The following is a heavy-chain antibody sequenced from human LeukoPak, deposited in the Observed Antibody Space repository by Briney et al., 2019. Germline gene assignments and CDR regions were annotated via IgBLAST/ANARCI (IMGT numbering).Heavy chain of an antibody. CDR1: GYTFTDYY. D-gene: IGHD3-22*01. CDR3: ASAMIVISAEYFQH. Sequence: ASVKVSCKVSGYTFTDYYMHWVQQAPGKGLEWMGLVDPEDGETIYAVKFQGRVTITADTSTDTAYMELSSLRSEDTAVYYCASAMIVISAEYFQHWGQGTLVTVSS. CDR2: VDPEDGET. J-gene: IGHJ1*01. V-gene: IGHV1-69-2*01.